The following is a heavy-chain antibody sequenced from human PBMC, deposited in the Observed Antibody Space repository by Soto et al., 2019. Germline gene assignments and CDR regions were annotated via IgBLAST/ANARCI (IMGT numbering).Heavy chain of an antibody. CDR2: IVSMLGMA. V-gene: IGHV1-69*02. Sequence: QVQLVQSGPEVKKPGSLVRVSCKASGGTLGHSTITWVRQAPGQGLEWMGRIVSMLGMADYSQKFQGRITISADTSTTTSYLELHSLRSQDTAVYYCARASYCGGGCFPFDYWGQGTLVTVSS. CDR3: ARASYCGGGCFPFDY. J-gene: IGHJ4*02. CDR1: GGTLGHST. D-gene: IGHD2-21*01.